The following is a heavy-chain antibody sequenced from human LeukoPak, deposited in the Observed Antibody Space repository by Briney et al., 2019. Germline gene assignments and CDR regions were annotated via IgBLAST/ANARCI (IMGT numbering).Heavy chain of an antibody. CDR2: IRYDGSNK. D-gene: IGHD4-17*01. J-gene: IGHJ4*02. CDR3: AKHDYGDPVGNFDY. CDR1: GFTFSSYG. Sequence: GGSLRLSCAASGFTFSSYGMHWVRQAPGKGLEWVAFIRYDGSNKYYADSVKGRFTISRDNSKNTLYLQMNSLRAEDTAVYYCAKHDYGDPVGNFDYWGQGTLVTVSS. V-gene: IGHV3-30*02.